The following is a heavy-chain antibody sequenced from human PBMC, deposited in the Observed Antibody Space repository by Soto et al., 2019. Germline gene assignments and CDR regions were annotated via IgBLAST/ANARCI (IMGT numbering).Heavy chain of an antibody. D-gene: IGHD2-15*01. J-gene: IGHJ3*02. CDR3: ASRGLQRRDAFDI. V-gene: IGHV1-69*02. Sequence: EASVKVSCKASGGTFSSYTISWVRQAPGQGLEWMGRIILILGIANYAQKFQGRVTITADKSTSTAYMELSSLRSEDTAVYYCASRGLQRRDAFDIWGQGTMVTVSS. CDR1: GGTFSSYT. CDR2: IILILGIA.